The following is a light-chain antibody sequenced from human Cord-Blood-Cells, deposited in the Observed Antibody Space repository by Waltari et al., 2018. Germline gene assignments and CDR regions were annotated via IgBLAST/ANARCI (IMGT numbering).Light chain of an antibody. CDR3: QHYNSYSPT. J-gene: IGKJ1*01. Sequence: DIQMTQSPSTLSASVGDRVTITFRDSQSISSWLAWYQQKPGKSPKILIYKASSLESGVPSRFRGSGSGTEVTLTISSLQPDDFATYSCQHYNSYSPTFGQGTKLESK. CDR1: QSISSW. V-gene: IGKV1-5*03. CDR2: KAS.